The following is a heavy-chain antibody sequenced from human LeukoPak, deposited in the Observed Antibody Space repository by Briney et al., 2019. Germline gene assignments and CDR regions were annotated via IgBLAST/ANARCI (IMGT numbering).Heavy chain of an antibody. CDR3: AKEGGSYYGMDV. CDR2: ISYDGSNK. J-gene: IGHJ6*02. D-gene: IGHD1-26*01. V-gene: IGHV3-30*18. CDR1: GFTFSSHG. Sequence: GGSLRLSCAASGFTFSSHGMHWVRRAPGKGLEWVAVISYDGSNKYYADSVKGRFTISRDNSKKTLYLQMNSLRAEDTAVYYCAKEGGSYYGMDVWGQGTTVTVSS.